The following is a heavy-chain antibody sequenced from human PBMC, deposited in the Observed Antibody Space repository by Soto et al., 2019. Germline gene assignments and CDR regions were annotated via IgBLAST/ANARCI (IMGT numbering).Heavy chain of an antibody. D-gene: IGHD5-12*01. CDR3: ARHIVASRAFDI. CDR1: GFTFSSYS. J-gene: IGHJ3*02. V-gene: IGHV3-48*01. Sequence: EVQLVESGGGLVQPEGSLRLSCAASGFTFSSYSMNWVRQAPGKGLEWVSYISSSSSTIYYADSVKGRFTISRDNAKNSLYLQMSSLRAEDTAVYYCARHIVASRAFDIWGQGTMVTVSS. CDR2: ISSSSSTI.